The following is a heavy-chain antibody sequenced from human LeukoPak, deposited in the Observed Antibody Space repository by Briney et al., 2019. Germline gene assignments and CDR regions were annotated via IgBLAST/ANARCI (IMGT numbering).Heavy chain of an antibody. CDR1: GFTFSSYA. D-gene: IGHD5-12*01. J-gene: IGHJ4*02. CDR3: AKARGGYDLGGSGWTFDY. CDR2: ISGSGGST. V-gene: IGHV3-23*01. Sequence: GGSLRLSCAASGFTFSSYAMSWVRQAPGKGLEWVSAISGSGGSTYYADPVKGRFTISRDNSKNTLYLQMNSLRAEDTAVYHCAKARGGYDLGGSGWTFDYWGQGTLVTVSS.